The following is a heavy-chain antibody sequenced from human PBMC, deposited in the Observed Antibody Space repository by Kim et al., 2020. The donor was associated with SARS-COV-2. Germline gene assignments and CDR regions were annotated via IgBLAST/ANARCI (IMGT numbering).Heavy chain of an antibody. Sequence: GGSLRLSCTASGFTFSPFAMHWVRQPPGKGLEWVAVIWSDESRRYYAESVKDRFTISRDNSQNTLYLQMNSLRAEDTAIYYCARNFGSATMIGDVWG. D-gene: IGHD3-10*01. V-gene: IGHV3-33*01. CDR3: ARNFGSATMIGDV. CDR1: GFTFSPFA. J-gene: IGHJ3*01. CDR2: IWSDESRR.